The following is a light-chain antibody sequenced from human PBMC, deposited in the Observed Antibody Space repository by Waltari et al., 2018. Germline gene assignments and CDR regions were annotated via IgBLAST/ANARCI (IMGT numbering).Light chain of an antibody. CDR2: RSN. CDR1: DSNIGANS. CDR3: AAWDDRLDSYV. Sequence: QSVLTQAPSASGTPGRGVTVSCSGSDSNIGANSVTWYQHVPGAAPKVLIYRSNQRPSGAPDRCSGSKSGTSASLAISGLRSEDEADYYCAAWDDRLDSYVFGTGTRVTVL. V-gene: IGLV1-44*01. J-gene: IGLJ1*01.